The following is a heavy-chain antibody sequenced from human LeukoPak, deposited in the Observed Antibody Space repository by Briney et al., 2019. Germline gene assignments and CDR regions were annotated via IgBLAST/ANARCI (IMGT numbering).Heavy chain of an antibody. Sequence: GGSLRVSCAASGFSFSDYYMVWIRQAPGKGPEWVSVISSSGSNTNYADSVRGRFTVSRDNAKNSLFLQVNRLRPEDSAVYYCARADSSSWFDYWGQGTLVTVSS. CDR3: ARADSSSWFDY. V-gene: IGHV3-11*05. CDR2: ISSSGSNT. CDR1: GFSFSDYY. J-gene: IGHJ4*02. D-gene: IGHD6-13*01.